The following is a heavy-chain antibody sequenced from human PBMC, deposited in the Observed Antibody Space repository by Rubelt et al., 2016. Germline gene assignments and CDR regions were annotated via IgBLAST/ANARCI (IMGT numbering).Heavy chain of an antibody. CDR2: FDPEDGET. CDR3: ATRSLWFGEIDRYFDY. V-gene: IGHV1-24*01. CDR1: GYTLTELS. D-gene: IGHD3-10*01. J-gene: IGHJ4*02. Sequence: QVQLVQSGAEVKKPGASVKVSCKVSGYTLTELSTHWVRQAPGKGLEWMGGFDPEDGETIYAQKFQGRVTMTEDTSTDTAYMELSSLRSEDTAVYYCATRSLWFGEIDRYFDYWGQGTLVTVSS.